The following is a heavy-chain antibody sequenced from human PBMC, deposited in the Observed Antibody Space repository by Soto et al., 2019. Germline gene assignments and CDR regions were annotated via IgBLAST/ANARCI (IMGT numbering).Heavy chain of an antibody. V-gene: IGHV4-39*01. CDR2: IYYSGST. CDR3: ARRHVLRFLECNWFDP. Sequence: PSETLSLTCTVSGGSISSSSYYWGWIRQPPGKGLEWIGSIYYSGSTYYNPSLKSRVTISVDTSKNQFSLKLSSVTAADTAVYYCARRHVLRFLECNWFDPWGQGTLVIVSS. J-gene: IGHJ5*02. CDR1: GGSISSSSYY. D-gene: IGHD3-3*01.